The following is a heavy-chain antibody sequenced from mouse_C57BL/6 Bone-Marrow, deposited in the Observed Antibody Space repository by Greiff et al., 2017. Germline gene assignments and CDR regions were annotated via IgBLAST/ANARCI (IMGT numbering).Heavy chain of an antibody. J-gene: IGHJ2*01. Sequence: EVMLVESGGGLVKPGGSLKLSCAASGFTFSDYGMAWVRQAPRQGPAGVAFISNLAYSIYYADTVTGRFTISRENAKNTLYLEMSSLRSEDTAMYYCARHGNYLDYWGQGTTLTVSS. V-gene: IGHV5-15*01. CDR3: ARHGNYLDY. D-gene: IGHD1-1*02. CDR1: GFTFSDYG. CDR2: ISNLAYSI.